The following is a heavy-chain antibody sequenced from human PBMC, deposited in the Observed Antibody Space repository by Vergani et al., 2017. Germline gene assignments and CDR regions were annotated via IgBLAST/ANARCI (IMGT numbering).Heavy chain of an antibody. J-gene: IGHJ5*02. CDR3: ARGLDYYGAWGWFDP. D-gene: IGHD3-10*01. CDR1: GGSFSDYY. CDR2: INHSGST. Sequence: QVQLQQGGAGLLKPSETLSLTCAVYGGSFSDYYWSWIRQPPGKGLEWIGEINHSGSTNYNPSLKSRVTISVDTSKNHFSLKLSSVTAAATAVYYCARGLDYYGAWGWFDPWGQGTLVTVSS. V-gene: IGHV4-34*01.